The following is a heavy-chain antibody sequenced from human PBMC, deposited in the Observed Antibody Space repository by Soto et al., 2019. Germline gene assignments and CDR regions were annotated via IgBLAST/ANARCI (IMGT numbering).Heavy chain of an antibody. CDR3: ARLKREYCSSTSCPFYH. J-gene: IGHJ4*02. CDR1: GGSISCSSYY. V-gene: IGHV4-39*01. CDR2: IYYSGST. Sequence: SETLSLTCTVSGGSISCSSYYWGWIRQPPGKGLEWIGSIYYSGSTYYNPSLKSRVTISVDTSKNQFSLKLSSVTAADTAVYYCARLKREYCSSTSCPFYHWGQGTLVTVSS. D-gene: IGHD2-2*01.